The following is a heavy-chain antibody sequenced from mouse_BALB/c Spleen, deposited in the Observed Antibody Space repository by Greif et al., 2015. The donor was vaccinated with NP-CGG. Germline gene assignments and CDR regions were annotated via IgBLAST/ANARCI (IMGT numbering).Heavy chain of an antibody. CDR3: ARDDNYYFDY. J-gene: IGHJ2*01. Sequence: EVKLQESGPGLVKPSQTVSLTCTVTGISITTGNYRWSWIRQFPGNKLEWIGYIYYSGTITYNPSLTSRTTITRDTSKNQFFLEMNSLTAEDTATYYCARDDNYYFDYWGQGTTLTVSS. CDR2: IYYSGTI. CDR1: GISITTGNYR. V-gene: IGHV3-5*02. D-gene: IGHD1-3*01.